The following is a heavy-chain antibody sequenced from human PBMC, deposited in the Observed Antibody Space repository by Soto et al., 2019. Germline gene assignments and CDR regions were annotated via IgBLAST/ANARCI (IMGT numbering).Heavy chain of an antibody. CDR1: GFTFSSYA. CDR3: AKDLKYSGYESLIGY. V-gene: IGHV3-23*01. CDR2: ISGSGGST. D-gene: IGHD5-12*01. J-gene: IGHJ4*02. Sequence: GGSLRLCCAASGFTFSSYAMGWVRQAPGKGLEWVSAISGSGGSTYYADSVKGRFTISRDNSKNTLYLQMNSLRAEDTAVYYCAKDLKYSGYESLIGYWGQGTLVTVSS.